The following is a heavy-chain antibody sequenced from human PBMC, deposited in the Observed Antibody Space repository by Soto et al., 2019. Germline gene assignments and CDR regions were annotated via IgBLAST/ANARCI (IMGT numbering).Heavy chain of an antibody. CDR1: GVSFSGYY. J-gene: IGHJ5*02. D-gene: IGHD1-7*01. CDR3: ARFMGGAGTLRKPFDP. CDR2: INHSGST. Sequence: TSETLSLTCAVYGVSFSGYYWSWIRQPPGKGLEWIGEINHSGSTNYNPSLKSRVTISVDTSKNQFSLKLSSVTAADTAVYYCARFMGGAGTLRKPFDPWGQGTLVTVSS. V-gene: IGHV4-34*01.